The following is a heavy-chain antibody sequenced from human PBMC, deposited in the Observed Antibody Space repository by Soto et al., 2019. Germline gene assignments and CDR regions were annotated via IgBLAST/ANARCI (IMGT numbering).Heavy chain of an antibody. CDR3: ERSRGGDGYNPLDY. Sequence: QVQLVDSGGGLVQPGRSLRLSCAASGFPFSSYAIHWVRQAPGKGLEWVAFISYDGSNTYYADSVRGQFSVSRDNSSNTLDLQMNSLRAEDTAVYYCERSRGGDGYNPLDYWGQGTLVTVCS. CDR2: ISYDGSNT. CDR1: GFPFSSYA. J-gene: IGHJ4*02. V-gene: IGHV3-30-3*01. D-gene: IGHD3-16*01.